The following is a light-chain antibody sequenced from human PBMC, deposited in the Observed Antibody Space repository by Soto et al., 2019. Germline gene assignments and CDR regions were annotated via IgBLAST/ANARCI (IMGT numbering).Light chain of an antibody. CDR2: AAS. CDR3: QQLNAYPLT. J-gene: IGKJ4*01. Sequence: DIQLTQSPSFLSASVGDRVTIFCRASQGISTYLAWYQQKPGKAPKLLIYAASRLHSGVPSRFSGSGSGTEFTRTVSRLQPEDFATYYCQQLNAYPLTVGGGTSVEIK. CDR1: QGISTY. V-gene: IGKV1-9*01.